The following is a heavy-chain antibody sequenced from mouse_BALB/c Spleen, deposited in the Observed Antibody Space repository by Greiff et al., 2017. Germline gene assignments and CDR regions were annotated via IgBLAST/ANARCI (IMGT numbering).Heavy chain of an antibody. D-gene: IGHD2-4*01. CDR2: IYPGNSDT. CDR1: GYSFTSYW. Sequence: VQLQQSGTVLARPGASVKMSCKASGYSFTSYWMHWVKQRPGQGLEWIGAIYPGNSDTSYNQKFKGKAKLTAVTSASTAYMELSSLTNEDSAVYYSKREGSTKITTGFAYWGQGTLVTVSA. V-gene: IGHV1-5*01. J-gene: IGHJ3*01. CDR3: KREGSTKITTGFAY.